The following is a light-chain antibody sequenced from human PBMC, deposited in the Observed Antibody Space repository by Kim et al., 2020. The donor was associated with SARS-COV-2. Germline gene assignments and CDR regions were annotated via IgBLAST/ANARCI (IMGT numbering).Light chain of an antibody. CDR2: YDS. CDR3: QVWDSGVV. Sequence: VSGAPRKTARSTCGGNNIGSKREHWYQQKPGQAPVLVIYYDSDRPSGIPERFSGSNSGNTATLTISMVEAGDEADYYCQVWDSGVVFGGGTQLTVL. J-gene: IGLJ2*01. CDR1: NIGSKR. V-gene: IGLV3-21*04.